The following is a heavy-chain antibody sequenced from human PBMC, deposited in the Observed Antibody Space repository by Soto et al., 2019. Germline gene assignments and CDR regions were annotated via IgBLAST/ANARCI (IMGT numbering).Heavy chain of an antibody. V-gene: IGHV4-31*03. CDR2: MYYSVST. CDR3: AIDQPMTYYDILTGLDAFDI. D-gene: IGHD3-9*01. J-gene: IGHJ3*02. Sequence: SETLSLTCTVSGGSISSGAYYCSWILHYPGKGLEWIGYMYYSVSTYYNPSPKSRVTISLDTSKNQFALELTSVTAADTAVYYCAIDQPMTYYDILTGLDAFDIRGQGTIVSV. CDR1: GGSISSGAYY.